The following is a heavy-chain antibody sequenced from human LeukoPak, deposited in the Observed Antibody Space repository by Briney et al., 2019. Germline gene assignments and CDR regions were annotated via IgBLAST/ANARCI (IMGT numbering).Heavy chain of an antibody. CDR3: AKDRADLFEY. CDR1: GFTFDDYA. D-gene: IGHD3-10*01. CDR2: IRYDGSNK. Sequence: GGSLRLSCAASGFTFDDYAMHWVRQAPGKGLEWVAFIRYDGSNKYYADSVKGRFTISRDNSKNTLYLQMNSLRAEDTAVYYCAKDRADLFEYWGQGTLVTVSS. V-gene: IGHV3-30*02. J-gene: IGHJ4*02.